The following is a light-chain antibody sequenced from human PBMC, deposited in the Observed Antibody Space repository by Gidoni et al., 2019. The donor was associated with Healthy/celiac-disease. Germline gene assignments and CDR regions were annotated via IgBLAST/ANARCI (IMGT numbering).Light chain of an antibody. Sequence: IQLTQSPSSLSASVGDRVTITCRASQGISNYLAWYQQKPGKVPKLLIYAASTLQSGVPSRFSGSGSGTDFTLTISSLQPEDVATYYCQKYNSAPPLTFGGGTKVEIK. CDR2: AAS. V-gene: IGKV1-27*01. J-gene: IGKJ4*01. CDR1: QGISNY. CDR3: QKYNSAPPLT.